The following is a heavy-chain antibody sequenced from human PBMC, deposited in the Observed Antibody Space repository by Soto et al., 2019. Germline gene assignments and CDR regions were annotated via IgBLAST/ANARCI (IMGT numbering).Heavy chain of an antibody. CDR3: SGVASSTQATFVF. CDR1: GFTFSVSW. CDR2: IKQDGREK. J-gene: IGHJ4*02. V-gene: IGHV3-7*05. Sequence: EVQLVESGGGLVQPGGSLRLSCAASGFTFSVSWMSWVRQAPGKGLEWVANIKQDGREKYYVDCVKGRFTISRDNAKNSLYLQMNGLRAEDTAVYYCSGVASSTQATFVFWGLVMLVTVSS. D-gene: IGHD6-6*01.